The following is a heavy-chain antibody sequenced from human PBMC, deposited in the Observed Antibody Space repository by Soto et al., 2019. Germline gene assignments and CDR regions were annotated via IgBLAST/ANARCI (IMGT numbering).Heavy chain of an antibody. V-gene: IGHV3-23*01. J-gene: IGHJ6*02. D-gene: IGHD3-10*01. CDR2: ISGSGGST. CDR3: ASRNGLLWFGELLLDPSHYYYGMDV. Sequence: GGSLRLSCAASGFTFSSYAMSWVRQAPGKGLEWVSAISGSGGSTYYADSVKGRFTISRDNSKNTLYLQMNSLRAEDTAVYYCASRNGLLWFGELLLDPSHYYYGMDVWGQATTVTVSS. CDR1: GFTFSSYA.